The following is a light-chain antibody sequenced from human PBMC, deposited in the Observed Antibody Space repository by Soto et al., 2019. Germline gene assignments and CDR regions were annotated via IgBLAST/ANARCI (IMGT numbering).Light chain of an antibody. CDR3: QQSYSNPRT. CDR2: AAS. V-gene: IGKV1-39*01. CDR1: QSISSY. J-gene: IGKJ1*01. Sequence: IQITESPSSLSASVGDRVTITCRASQSISSYLNWYQQKPGKAPKLLIYAASSLQSGVPSRFSGSGSGTDVTLTISSLQPEDFATYYCQQSYSNPRTFGQGTKVEIK.